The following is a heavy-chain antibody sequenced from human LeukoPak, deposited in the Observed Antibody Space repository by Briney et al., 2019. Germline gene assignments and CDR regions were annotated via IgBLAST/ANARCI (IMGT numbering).Heavy chain of an antibody. V-gene: IGHV4-34*01. CDR1: GVSFTGYI. J-gene: IGHJ4*02. D-gene: IGHD4-17*01. CDR3: ARDMTTETIR. Sequence: PSETLSLTCAVYGVSFTGYIWTWLRQPPGKGLEWIGEISHRGSINYNPSLKSRVTISKDTSKNHFSLKLSSVTAADTALYFCARDMTTETIRWGQGTLVTVSS. CDR2: ISHRGSI.